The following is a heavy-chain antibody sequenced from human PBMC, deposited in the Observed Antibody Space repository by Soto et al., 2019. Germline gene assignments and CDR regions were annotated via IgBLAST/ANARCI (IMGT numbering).Heavy chain of an antibody. CDR1: GYTFTSYG. J-gene: IGHJ5*02. CDR3: ARDPLPFLEWLSYNWFDP. Sequence: GASVKVSCKASGYTFTSYGISWVRQAPGQGLEWMGWISAYNGNTNYAQKLQGRVTMTTDTSTSTAYMELRSLRSDDTAVYYCARDPLPFLEWLSYNWFDPWGQGTLVTVSS. CDR2: ISAYNGNT. V-gene: IGHV1-18*01. D-gene: IGHD3-3*01.